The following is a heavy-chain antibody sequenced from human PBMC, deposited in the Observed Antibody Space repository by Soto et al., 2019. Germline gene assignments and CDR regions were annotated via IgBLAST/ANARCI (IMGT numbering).Heavy chain of an antibody. J-gene: IGHJ4*02. CDR3: VTVPAAIPLYYFDY. CDR1: GGTFSSYA. V-gene: IGHV1-69*06. CDR2: IIPIFGTA. D-gene: IGHD2-2*01. Sequence: SVKVSCKASGGTFSSYAISWVRQAPGQGLEWMGGIIPIFGTANYAQKFQGRVTITADKSTSTAYMELSSLRSEDTAVYYCVTVPAAIPLYYFDYWGQGTLVTVSS.